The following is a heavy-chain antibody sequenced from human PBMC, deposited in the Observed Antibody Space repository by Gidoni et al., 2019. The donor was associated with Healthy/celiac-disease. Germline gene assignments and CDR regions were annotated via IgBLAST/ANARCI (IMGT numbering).Heavy chain of an antibody. D-gene: IGHD5-12*01. V-gene: IGHV2-5*02. Sequence: QITLKESGPTLVKPTQTLTLTCTFSGFSLSTSGVGVGWIRQPPGKALEWLALIYWDDDKRYSPSLKSRLTITKDTSKNQVVLTMTNMDPVDTATYYCAHRRSRYSGYVHLNFDYWGQGTLVTVSS. CDR3: AHRRSRYSGYVHLNFDY. CDR1: GFSLSTSGVG. CDR2: IYWDDDK. J-gene: IGHJ4*02.